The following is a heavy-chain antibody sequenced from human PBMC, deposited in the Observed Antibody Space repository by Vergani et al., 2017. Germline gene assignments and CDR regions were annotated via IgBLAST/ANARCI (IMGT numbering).Heavy chain of an antibody. D-gene: IGHD3-16*01. J-gene: IGHJ4*02. CDR2: IDPSDSYT. V-gene: IGHV5-10-1*03. CDR1: GYSFTSYW. CDR3: ARGHIDYDYTPGSAHFDY. Sequence: EVQLVQSGAEVKTPGESLRISCKGSGYSFTSYWISWVRQMPGKGLEWMGRIDPSDSYTNYSPSFQGHVTISADKSISTAYLQWSSLKASDTAMYYCARGHIDYDYTPGSAHFDYWGQGTLVTVSS.